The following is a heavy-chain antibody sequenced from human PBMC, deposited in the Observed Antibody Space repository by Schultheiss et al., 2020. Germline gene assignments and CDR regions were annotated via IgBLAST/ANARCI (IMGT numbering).Heavy chain of an antibody. J-gene: IGHJ4*02. CDR1: GFTFSSYA. CDR2: IWSHSTSI. Sequence: GGSLRLSCAASGFTFSSYAMAWVRQAPGKGLEWVSTIWSHSTSIYYADSVRGRFTISRDNFKNTLYLQMNSLRAEDTAVYFCAKNRDSGGNSYDYWGQGTLVTVSS. D-gene: IGHD4-23*01. V-gene: IGHV3-23*01. CDR3: AKNRDSGGNSYDY.